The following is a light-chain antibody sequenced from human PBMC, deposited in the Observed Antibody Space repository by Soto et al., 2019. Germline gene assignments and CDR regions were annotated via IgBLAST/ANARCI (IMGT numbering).Light chain of an antibody. J-gene: IGKJ1*01. V-gene: IGKV3-20*01. CDR2: GVS. CDR3: QQYGSSGT. CDR1: QSVSNNY. Sequence: EIVLTQSPGTLSLSPGERATLSCRASQSVSNNYLDWYQQKPGQPPRLLIYGVSNRATGIPDRFTGSGSGTNSTLTISRLEPGDFAVYYCQQYGSSGTFGHGTKVEIK.